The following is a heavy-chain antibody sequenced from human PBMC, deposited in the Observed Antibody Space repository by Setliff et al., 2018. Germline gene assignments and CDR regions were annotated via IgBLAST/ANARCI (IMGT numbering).Heavy chain of an antibody. D-gene: IGHD3-3*01. CDR2: TNPDNGNR. J-gene: IGHJ3*02. CDR3: TRDFLGATASFDI. CDR1: GFTLTSYP. V-gene: IGHV1-3*01. Sequence: ASVKVSCKASGFTLTSYPIHWVRQAPGQRLEWMGWTNPDNGNRKYSQRFQGRVTITRDTSASTVFLELSTLRSEDTAVYYCTRDFLGATASFDIWGQGTMVT.